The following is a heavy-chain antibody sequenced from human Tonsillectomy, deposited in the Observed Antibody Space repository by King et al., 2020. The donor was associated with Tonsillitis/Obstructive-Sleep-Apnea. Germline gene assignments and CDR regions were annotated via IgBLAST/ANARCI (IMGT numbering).Heavy chain of an antibody. CDR2: IDPSDSYT. J-gene: IGHJ4*02. CDR3: ARMTGREGATLDY. V-gene: IGHV5-10-1*03. CDR1: GYSFISYW. Sequence: VQLVESGAEVKKPGESLRISCKGSGYSFISYWITWVRQMPGKGLEWMGRIDPSDSYTKYRSSFQGHVTISADKSISTAYLQWSSLKASDTAMYYCARMTGREGATLDYWGQGTLVTVSS. D-gene: IGHD1-26*01.